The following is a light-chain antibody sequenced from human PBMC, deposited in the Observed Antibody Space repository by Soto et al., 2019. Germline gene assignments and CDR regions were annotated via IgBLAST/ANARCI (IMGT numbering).Light chain of an antibody. CDR1: QDVTTN. J-gene: IGKJ5*01. CDR3: QQYNNWPFS. CDR2: DIS. Sequence: EILMTQFPAILSASPGEGATLSCRAAQDVTTNFAWYQLRRGQPPRLLIYDISTRATSIPARFSGSGSGTEFTLTISGLQSEDFALYFCQQYNNWPFSFGQGTRLEI. V-gene: IGKV3-15*01.